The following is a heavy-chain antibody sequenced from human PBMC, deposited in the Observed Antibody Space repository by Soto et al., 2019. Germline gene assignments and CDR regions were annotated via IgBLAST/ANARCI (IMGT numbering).Heavy chain of an antibody. Sequence: SETLSLTCAVSGGSISSGGFSWSWIRQPPGKGLEWIGYIYYSGITYYNPSLKSRVTISVDTSKNQFSLKLSSVTAADTAVYCCAREPLDWGQGTLVTVSS. V-gene: IGHV4-31*11. J-gene: IGHJ4*02. CDR1: GGSISSGGFS. CDR2: IYYSGIT. CDR3: AREPLD.